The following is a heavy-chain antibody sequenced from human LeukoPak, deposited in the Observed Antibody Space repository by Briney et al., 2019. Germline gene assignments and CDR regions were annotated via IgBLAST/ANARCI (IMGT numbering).Heavy chain of an antibody. J-gene: IGHJ4*02. CDR2: INSDGSSV. CDR3: VRDLVGGSGDY. Sequence: GGSLRLSCAASGFTFSSYWMYWVPQAPGKGLVWVSRINSDGSSVVYADSVKGRFTISRDNAKNMLSLQMNSLRAEDTAVYYCVRDLVGGSGDYWGQGTLVTVSS. D-gene: IGHD3-10*01. CDR1: GFTFSSYW. V-gene: IGHV3-74*01.